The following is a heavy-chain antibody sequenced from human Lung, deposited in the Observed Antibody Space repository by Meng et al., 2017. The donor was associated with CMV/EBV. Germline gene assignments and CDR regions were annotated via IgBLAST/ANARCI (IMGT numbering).Heavy chain of an antibody. J-gene: IGHJ3*01. CDR3: ARVLETGAAFDV. CDR1: GFTLSRYS. CDR2: ISTSSSYI. D-gene: IGHD3-3*01. Sequence: GGSXRLXCAASGFTLSRYSMNWVRQAPGKRLEWVSSISTSSSYIYYRDSVKGRFTISRDNAMNSLSLQMKSLRAEDTAVYYCARVLETGAAFDVWGQGTMVTVSS. V-gene: IGHV3-21*01.